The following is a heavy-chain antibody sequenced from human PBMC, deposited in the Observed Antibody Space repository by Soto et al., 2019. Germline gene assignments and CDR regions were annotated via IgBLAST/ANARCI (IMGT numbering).Heavy chain of an antibody. CDR1: GASISSGDYY. D-gene: IGHD2-2*01. Sequence: QVQLQESGPGLVKPSQTLSLTCTVSGASISSGDYYWSWIRQHPGKGLEWIGYIHSSGSPFYNPSLKRRVSISVDTAKKQFSLNLKSVTAADAAVYYCARKLPAATSEVVFDYWGQGTLVTVAS. CDR2: IHSSGSP. J-gene: IGHJ4*02. CDR3: ARKLPAATSEVVFDY. V-gene: IGHV4-31*03.